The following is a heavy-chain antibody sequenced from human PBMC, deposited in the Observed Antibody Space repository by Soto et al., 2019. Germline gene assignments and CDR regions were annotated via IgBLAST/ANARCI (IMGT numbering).Heavy chain of an antibody. CDR2: IKQDGSEK. V-gene: IGHV3-7*01. CDR3: ATRGSCSGGSCSQVVDY. CDR1: GFSFSTYW. D-gene: IGHD2-15*01. J-gene: IGHJ4*02. Sequence: EVQLVESGGGLVQPGGSLRLSCAASGFSFSTYWMSWVRQAPGKGLEWVANIKQDGSEKYYVDSVKGRFTISRDNAKNSLYLQMNSLRGEDTAVYYCATRGSCSGGSCSQVVDYWGQGTLVIVSS.